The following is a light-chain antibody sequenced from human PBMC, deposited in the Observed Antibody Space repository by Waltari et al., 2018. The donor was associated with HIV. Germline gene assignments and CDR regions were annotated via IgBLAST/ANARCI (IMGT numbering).Light chain of an antibody. Sequence: QSVLTQPPSASGTPGHRVTISCSGSSSNLGIYTVNWYQHLPATTPKLLIFRNSQRPSGVPDRFSASKSGTSASLAISGLKSEDEADYYCAAWDDSLNGYVFGTGTRVTVL. V-gene: IGLV1-44*01. CDR3: AAWDDSLNGYV. J-gene: IGLJ1*01. CDR1: SSNLGIYT. CDR2: RNS.